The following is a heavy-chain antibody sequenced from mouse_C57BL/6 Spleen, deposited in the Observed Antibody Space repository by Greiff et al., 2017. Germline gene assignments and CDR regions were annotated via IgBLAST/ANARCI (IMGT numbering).Heavy chain of an antibody. CDR2: IDPENGDT. CDR1: GFNIKDDY. J-gene: IGHJ2*01. Sequence: EVQLQQSGAELVRPGASVKLSCTASGFNIKDDYMHWVKQRPEQGLEWIGWIDPENGDTEYASKFQGKATITADTSSNTAYLQLSSLTSEDTAVYYCTRRLLRYGNYWGQGTTLTVSS. V-gene: IGHV14-4*01. CDR3: TRRLLRYGNY. D-gene: IGHD1-1*01.